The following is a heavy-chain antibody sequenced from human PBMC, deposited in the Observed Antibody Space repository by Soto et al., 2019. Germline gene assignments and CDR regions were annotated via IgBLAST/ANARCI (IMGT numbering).Heavy chain of an antibody. CDR2: IYYSGST. CDR3: ACTSYGYTFYIC. V-gene: IGHV4-59*01. Sequence: SETLSLTCTVSGGSISSYYWSWIRQPPGKGLEWIGYIYYSGSTNYNPSLKSRVTISVDTSKNQFSLKLSSVTAADTAVYYCACTSYGYTFYICWGQETLVTV. J-gene: IGHJ4*02. CDR1: GGSISSYY. D-gene: IGHD5-18*01.